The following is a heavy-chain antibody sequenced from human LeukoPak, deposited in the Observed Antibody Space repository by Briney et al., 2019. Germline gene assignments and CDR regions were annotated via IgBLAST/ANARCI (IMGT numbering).Heavy chain of an antibody. J-gene: IGHJ4*02. CDR3: ARDGLEITGTTGFDY. Sequence: ASVKVSCKASGYTFTGYYMHWVRQAPGQGLEWMVWINPNSGGTNYAQKFQGRVTMTRDTYISTAYMELSRLRSDDTAVYYCARDGLEITGTTGFDYWGQGTLVTVSS. V-gene: IGHV1-2*02. D-gene: IGHD1-7*01. CDR1: GYTFTGYY. CDR2: INPNSGGT.